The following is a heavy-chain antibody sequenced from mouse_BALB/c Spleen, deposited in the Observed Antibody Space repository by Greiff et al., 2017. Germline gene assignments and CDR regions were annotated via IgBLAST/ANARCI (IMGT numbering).Heavy chain of an antibody. Sequence: VHVKQSGPELVKPGASVKISCKASGYTFTDYNMHWVKQSHGKSLEWIGYIYPYNGGTGYNQKFKSKATLTVDNSSSTAYMELRSLTSEDSAVYYCARGAYGNYDYWGQGTTLTVSS. D-gene: IGHD2-1*01. V-gene: IGHV1S29*02. J-gene: IGHJ2*01. CDR3: ARGAYGNYDY. CDR2: IYPYNGGT. CDR1: GYTFTDYN.